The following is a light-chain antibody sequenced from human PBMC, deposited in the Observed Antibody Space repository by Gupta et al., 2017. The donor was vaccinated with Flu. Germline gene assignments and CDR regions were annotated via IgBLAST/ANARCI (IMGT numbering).Light chain of an antibody. CDR3: QQYDVSPQWT. J-gene: IGKJ1*01. CDR2: GAS. V-gene: IGKV3-20*01. Sequence: TLSVSPGEGATLSCRAKENVIANWLAWYQQKPGQPPRLLINGASIRDTGVSDRFSGSGSGTDFTLTISRLEPEDSAMYYCQQYDVSPQWTFGQGTKVEI. CDR1: ENVIANW.